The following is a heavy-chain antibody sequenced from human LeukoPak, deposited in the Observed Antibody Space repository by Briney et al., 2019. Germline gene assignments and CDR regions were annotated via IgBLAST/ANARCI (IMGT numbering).Heavy chain of an antibody. CDR2: IYYTGNT. Sequence: SETLSLTCTVSGVSISSSNSYWGWIRQPPGKGLEWIGSIYYTGNTYYNASLKSRVTISIDTSKNQTSLRLTSVTATDTAMYYCVRQTGSGLFTLPGGQGTLVTVSS. CDR1: GVSISSSNSY. V-gene: IGHV4-39*01. CDR3: VRQTGSGLFTLP. J-gene: IGHJ4*02. D-gene: IGHD3/OR15-3a*01.